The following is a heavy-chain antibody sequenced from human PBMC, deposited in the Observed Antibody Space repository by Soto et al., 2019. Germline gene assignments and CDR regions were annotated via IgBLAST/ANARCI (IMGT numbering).Heavy chain of an antibody. J-gene: IGHJ4*02. CDR3: SKPATRGPEEY. Sequence: EVQLLESGGGLVQPGGSLRLSCAASGFTFSSYAMSWVLQAPGKGLEWVSAVSGSGGSTYYADSVKGRFTISRDNSKNTLYLQMNSLRAEDTAVYYCSKPATRGPEEYWGQGTLVTVSS. V-gene: IGHV3-23*01. D-gene: IGHD3-10*01. CDR2: VSGSGGST. CDR1: GFTFSSYA.